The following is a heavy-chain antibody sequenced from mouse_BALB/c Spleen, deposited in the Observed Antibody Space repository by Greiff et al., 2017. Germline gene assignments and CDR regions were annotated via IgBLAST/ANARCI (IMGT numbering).Heavy chain of an antibody. CDR2: ISSGGST. V-gene: IGHV5-6-5*01. D-gene: IGHD2-4*01. Sequence: EVQLVESGGGLVKPGGSLKLSCAASGFTFSSYAMSWVRQTPEKRLEWVASISSGGSTYYPDSVKGRFTISRDNAMNILYLQMSSLRSEDTAMYYCASMITAFDYWGQGTTLTVSS. CDR1: GFTFSSYA. CDR3: ASMITAFDY. J-gene: IGHJ2*01.